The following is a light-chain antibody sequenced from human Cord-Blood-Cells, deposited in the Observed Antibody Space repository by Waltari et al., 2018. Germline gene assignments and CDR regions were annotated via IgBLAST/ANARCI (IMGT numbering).Light chain of an antibody. CDR3: CSYAGSSTV. V-gene: IGLV2-23*01. J-gene: IGLJ3*02. Sequence: QSALTQPASVSGSPGQSITLSCTGTSSDVGSYNLVSWYQQHPGKAPKLMIYEGRKRPSGVSNRFSGSKSGNTASLTISGLQAEDEADYYCCSYAGSSTVFGGGTKLTVL. CDR2: EGR. CDR1: SSDVGSYNL.